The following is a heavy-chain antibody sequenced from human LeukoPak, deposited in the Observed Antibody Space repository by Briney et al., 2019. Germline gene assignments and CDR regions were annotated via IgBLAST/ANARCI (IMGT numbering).Heavy chain of an antibody. CDR3: ARGRNTRSPGAYIFGY. CDR1: GFTVRSNY. Sequence: PGGSLRLSCAASGFTVRSNYMSWVRQAPGKGLEWVSVIFSGGSTYYGDSVKGRFTISRDNSKNTLYLQMNSLRAEDTAVYYCARGRNTRSPGAYIFGYWGQGTLVTVSS. J-gene: IGHJ4*02. V-gene: IGHV3-66*02. D-gene: IGHD1/OR15-1a*01. CDR2: IFSGGST.